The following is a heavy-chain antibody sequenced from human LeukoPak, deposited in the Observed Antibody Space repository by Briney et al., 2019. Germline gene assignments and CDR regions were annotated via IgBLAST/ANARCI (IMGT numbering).Heavy chain of an antibody. V-gene: IGHV3-30*18. CDR2: ISFDGSYK. D-gene: IGHD6-25*01. CDR3: AKDSAALYYYYGMDV. Sequence: GGSLRLSCAASGFTFSTYGMHWVRQAPGKGLKWVAVISFDGSYKYYADSVKGRFTISRDNSKNTLYLQMNSLRAEDRAVYYCAKDSAALYYYYGMDVWGQGTTVTVSS. J-gene: IGHJ6*02. CDR1: GFTFSTYG.